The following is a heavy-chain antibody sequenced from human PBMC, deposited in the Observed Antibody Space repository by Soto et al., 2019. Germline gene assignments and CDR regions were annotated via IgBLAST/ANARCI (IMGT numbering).Heavy chain of an antibody. CDR1: GFTFSSYA. D-gene: IGHD3-3*01. V-gene: IGHV3-30-3*01. J-gene: IGHJ4*02. CDR3: AASGGDFWSGYKYFDY. Sequence: QVQLVESGGGVVQPGRSLRLSCAASGFTFSSYAMHWVRQAPGKGLEWVAVISYDGSNKYYADSVKGRFTISRDNSKNTLYLQMNSLRAEDTAVYYCAASGGDFWSGYKYFDYWGQGPLVTVSS. CDR2: ISYDGSNK.